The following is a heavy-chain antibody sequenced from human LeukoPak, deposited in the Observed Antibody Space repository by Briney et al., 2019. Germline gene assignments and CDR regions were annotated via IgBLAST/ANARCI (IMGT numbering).Heavy chain of an antibody. CDR2: IYYSGST. J-gene: IGHJ3*02. V-gene: IGHV4-59*08. CDR3: ARFSSSWYKADAFDI. CDR1: GGSISSYY. Sequence: SETLTLTCTVSGGSISSYYWSWIRQPPGKGLEWIGYIYYSGSTNYNPYLKSRVTISVDTSKNQFSLKLSSVTAADTAVYYCARFSSSWYKADAFDISGQGTMVTVSS. D-gene: IGHD6-13*01.